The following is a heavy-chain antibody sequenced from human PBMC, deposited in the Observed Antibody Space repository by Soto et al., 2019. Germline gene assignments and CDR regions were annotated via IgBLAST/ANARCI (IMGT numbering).Heavy chain of an antibody. Sequence: GASVKVSCKASGYTFTSYGISWVRQAPGQGLEWMGWISAYNGNTNYAQKLQGRVTMTTDTSTSTAYMELRSLRSDDTAVYYCARVSGYPPGYYYYGMDVWGQGTTVTVSS. CDR1: GYTFTSYG. D-gene: IGHD3-10*01. CDR3: ARVSGYPPGYYYYGMDV. V-gene: IGHV1-18*01. CDR2: ISAYNGNT. J-gene: IGHJ6*02.